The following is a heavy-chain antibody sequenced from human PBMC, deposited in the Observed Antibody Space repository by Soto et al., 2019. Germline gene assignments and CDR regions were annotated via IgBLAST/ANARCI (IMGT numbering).Heavy chain of an antibody. CDR3: ARDIVVVPAATFYYYYYGMDV. Sequence: QVQLQESGPGLVKPSQTLSLTCTVSGGSISSGGYYWSWIRQHPGKGLEWIGYIYYSGSIYYNPSLKSRVTISVDTSKNQFSLKLSSVTAADTAVYYCARDIVVVPAATFYYYYYGMDVWGQGTTVTVSS. V-gene: IGHV4-31*03. CDR1: GGSISSGGYY. D-gene: IGHD2-2*01. J-gene: IGHJ6*02. CDR2: IYYSGSI.